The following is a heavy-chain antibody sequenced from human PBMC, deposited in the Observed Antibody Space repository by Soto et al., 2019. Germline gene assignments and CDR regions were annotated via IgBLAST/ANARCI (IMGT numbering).Heavy chain of an antibody. V-gene: IGHV3-23*01. Sequence: GGSLRLSCAASGFTFSSYAMSWVRQAPGKGLEWVSAISGSGGSTYYADSVKGRFTISRDNSKNTLYLQMNSLRAEDTAVYYCAKGAEGYYDILTGPLGFDPWGQGTLVTVSS. CDR1: GFTFSSYA. CDR3: AKGAEGYYDILTGPLGFDP. J-gene: IGHJ5*02. CDR2: ISGSGGST. D-gene: IGHD3-9*01.